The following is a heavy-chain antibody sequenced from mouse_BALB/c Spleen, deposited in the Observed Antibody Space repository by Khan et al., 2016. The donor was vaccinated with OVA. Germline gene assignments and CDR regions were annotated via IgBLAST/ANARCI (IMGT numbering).Heavy chain of an antibody. J-gene: IGHJ1*01. CDR1: GYTFTDYY. Sequence: VQLQQSGPELVKPGASVKMSCKASGYTFTDYYMKWLMQSHGKSLEWIGDINPDNGDTFYNQKFKVKATLTVDKSSSTAHMQLNGLTSEDSAVYFCVRGLFDVWGAGTTVTVSS. V-gene: IGHV1-26*01. CDR2: INPDNGDT. CDR3: VRGLFDV.